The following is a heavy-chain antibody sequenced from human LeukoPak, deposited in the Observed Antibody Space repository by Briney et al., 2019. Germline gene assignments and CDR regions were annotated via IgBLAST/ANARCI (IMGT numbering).Heavy chain of an antibody. CDR2: ISYDGSNK. CDR1: GFTFSSYA. V-gene: IGHV3-30-3*01. J-gene: IGHJ4*02. D-gene: IGHD3-3*01. Sequence: GGSLRLSCAASGFTFSSYAMHWVRQAPGKGLEWVAVISYDGSNKYYADSVKGRFTISRDNSKNTLYLQMNSLRAEDTAVYYCARDVNYDFWSGYYYWGQGTLVTVSS. CDR3: ARDVNYDFWSGYYY.